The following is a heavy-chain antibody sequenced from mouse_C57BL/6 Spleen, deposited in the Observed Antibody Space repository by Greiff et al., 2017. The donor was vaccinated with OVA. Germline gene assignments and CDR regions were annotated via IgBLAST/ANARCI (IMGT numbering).Heavy chain of an antibody. CDR2: IDPSDSET. J-gene: IGHJ1*03. V-gene: IGHV1-52*01. D-gene: IGHD2-3*01. CDR3: ARLALYDGYPWYFDV. Sequence: QVQLQQSGAELVRPGSSVKLSCKASGYTFTSYWMHWVKQRPIQGLEWIGNIDPSDSETHYNQKFKDKATLTVDKSSSTAYMQLSSLTSEDSAVYYCARLALYDGYPWYFDVWGTGTTVTVSS. CDR1: GYTFTSYW.